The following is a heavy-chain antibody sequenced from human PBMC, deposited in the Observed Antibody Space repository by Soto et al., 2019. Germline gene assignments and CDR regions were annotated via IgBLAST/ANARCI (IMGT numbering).Heavy chain of an antibody. Sequence: GGSLRLSCAASGFTFSSYAMSWVRQAPGKGLEWVSAISGSGGSTYYADSVKGRFTISRDNSKNTLYLQMNSLRAEDTAVYYCAKDPIMTNWNSNKLYYYYMDVWGKGTTVTVSS. CDR2: ISGSGGST. J-gene: IGHJ6*03. V-gene: IGHV3-23*01. D-gene: IGHD1-7*01. CDR1: GFTFSSYA. CDR3: AKDPIMTNWNSNKLYYYYMDV.